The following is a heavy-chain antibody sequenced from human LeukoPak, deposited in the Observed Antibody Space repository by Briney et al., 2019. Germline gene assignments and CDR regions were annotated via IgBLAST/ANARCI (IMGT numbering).Heavy chain of an antibody. CDR1: GFTVSSNY. Sequence: GGSLRLSCAASGFTVSSNYMSWVRQAPGKGLEWVSVIYSGGSTYYADSVKGRFTISRDNSKNTLYLQMNSLRAEDTAVYYCAREGSYSLFDYWGQGTLVTVSS. CDR2: IYSGGST. V-gene: IGHV3-53*01. J-gene: IGHJ4*02. CDR3: AREGSYSLFDY. D-gene: IGHD1-26*01.